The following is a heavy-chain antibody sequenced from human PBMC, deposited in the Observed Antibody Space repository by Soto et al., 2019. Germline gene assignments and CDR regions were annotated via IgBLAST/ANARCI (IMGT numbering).Heavy chain of an antibody. CDR2: IYYSGST. CDR1: GGSISSGGYY. Sequence: SETLSLTCTVSGGSISSGGYYWSWIRQHPGKGLEWIGYIYYSGSTYYNPSLKSRVTISVDTSKNQFSLKLSSVTAADTAVYYCARGDFWRRGPASDVWGQGTTVTVSS. V-gene: IGHV4-31*03. CDR3: ARGDFWRRGPASDV. D-gene: IGHD3-3*01. J-gene: IGHJ6*01.